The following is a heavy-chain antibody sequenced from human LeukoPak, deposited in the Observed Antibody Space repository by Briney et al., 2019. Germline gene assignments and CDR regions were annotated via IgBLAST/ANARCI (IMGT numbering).Heavy chain of an antibody. CDR1: GFTFSSYG. D-gene: IGHD5-18*01. CDR3: AKSYSPSVYYYYGMDV. Sequence: GGSLRLSCAASGFTFSSYGMHWVRQAPGKGLEWVAVISYDGSNKYYADPVKGRFTISRDNSKNTLYLQMNSLRAEDTAVYYCAKSYSPSVYYYYGMDVWGQGTTVTVSS. V-gene: IGHV3-30*18. J-gene: IGHJ6*02. CDR2: ISYDGSNK.